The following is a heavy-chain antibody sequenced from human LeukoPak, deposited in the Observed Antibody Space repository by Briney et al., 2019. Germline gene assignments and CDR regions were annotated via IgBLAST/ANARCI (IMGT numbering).Heavy chain of an antibody. CDR1: GFVVSDNY. CDR3: AREGVATAGTAYDY. V-gene: IGHV3-66*01. D-gene: IGHD3-3*01. CDR2: IYSGNHT. Sequence: GGSLRLSCAASGFVVSDNYISWVRQAPGKGLEWISIIYSGNHTSYTDSVKGRFIISRDNSKNMVYLQMNSLRPDDTAVYYCAREGVATAGTAYDYWGQGTLVTVSS. J-gene: IGHJ4*02.